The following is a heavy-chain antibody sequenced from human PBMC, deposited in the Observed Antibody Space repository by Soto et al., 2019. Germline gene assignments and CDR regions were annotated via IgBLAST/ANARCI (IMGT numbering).Heavy chain of an antibody. J-gene: IGHJ6*02. CDR1: GGSISSYY. CDR2: IYYSGST. Sequence: SETLSLTCTVSGGSISSYYWSWIRQPPGKGLEWIGYIYYSGSTNYNPSLKSRVTISVDTSKNQFSLKLSSVTAADTAVYYCARSGDFQSRYYGMDVWGQGTTVTVSS. CDR3: ARSGDFQSRYYGMDV. V-gene: IGHV4-59*01. D-gene: IGHD3-3*01.